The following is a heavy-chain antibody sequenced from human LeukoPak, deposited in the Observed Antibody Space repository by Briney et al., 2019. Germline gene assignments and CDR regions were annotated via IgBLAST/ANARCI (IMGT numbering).Heavy chain of an antibody. CDR1: GFTFSNFA. Sequence: GGSLRLSCAASGFTFSNFALSWVRQAPGKGLEWVSAISGSGDSTYYADSVKGRFTISRDNGKNTLYLQMNSLRAEDTAVYYCARGSTYYDSSGQVPFDYWGQGTLVTVSS. V-gene: IGHV3-23*01. J-gene: IGHJ4*02. CDR3: ARGSTYYDSSGQVPFDY. CDR2: ISGSGDST. D-gene: IGHD3-22*01.